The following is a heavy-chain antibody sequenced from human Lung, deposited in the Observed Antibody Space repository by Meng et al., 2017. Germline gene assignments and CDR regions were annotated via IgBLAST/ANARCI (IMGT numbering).Heavy chain of an antibody. V-gene: IGHV4-34*01. CDR1: VGSVSDYY. CDR3: ARGPTTMAHDFDY. CDR2: INHSGST. J-gene: IGHJ4*02. D-gene: IGHD4-11*01. Sequence: QPLMWGPGLLAPLETLSPPCVVSVGSVSDYYWSWIRQSPGKGLEWIGEINHSGSTNYNPSLESRATISVDTSQNNLSLKLSSVTAADSAVYYCARGPTTMAHDFDYWGQGTLVTVSS.